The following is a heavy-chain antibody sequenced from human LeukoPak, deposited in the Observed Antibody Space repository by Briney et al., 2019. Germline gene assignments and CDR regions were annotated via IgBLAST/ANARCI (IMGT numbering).Heavy chain of an antibody. J-gene: IGHJ4*02. CDR1: GGSLSSYY. CDR3: ARSPGGSPDY. D-gene: IGHD6-13*01. Sequence: PSETLSLTCTVSGGSLSSYYWSWVRQPPGKGLEWIGYIYYSGSTNYNPPLTSRVTISVDTSKNQFSLKLSSVTAADTAVYYCARSPGGSPDYWGQGTLVTVSS. CDR2: IYYSGST. V-gene: IGHV4-59*01.